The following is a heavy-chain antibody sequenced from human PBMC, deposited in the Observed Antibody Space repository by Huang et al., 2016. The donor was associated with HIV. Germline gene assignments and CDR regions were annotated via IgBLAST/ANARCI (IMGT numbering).Heavy chain of an antibody. V-gene: IGHV1-18*01. CDR2: ISDYNGNT. J-gene: IGHJ5*01. CDR1: GYIFTKYG. Sequence: QVELVQSGAEVKRPGASVRVSCKAAGYIFTKYGINWVRPAPGKGLEWMGWISDYNGNTKYAEKFHVRVPLTRDTSATTAYMELREVTSADTAVYYCARDHWYPLQNWFDLWGQGTLVTVSS. D-gene: IGHD1-1*01. CDR3: ARDHWYPLQNWFDL.